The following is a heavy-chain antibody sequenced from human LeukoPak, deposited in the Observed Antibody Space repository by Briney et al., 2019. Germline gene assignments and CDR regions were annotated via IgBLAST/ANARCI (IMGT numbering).Heavy chain of an antibody. CDR1: GFTFSRSW. D-gene: IGHD3-3*01. Sequence: GGSLRLSCAPSGFTFSRSWMTWVRQAPGKGLEWVANIKHDGSEKYYLDSVKGRFTISRDNAKNSLYLQMNSLRAEDTAVYYCARELFGVVSYWGQGTLVTVSS. V-gene: IGHV3-7*05. CDR2: IKHDGSEK. J-gene: IGHJ4*02. CDR3: ARELFGVVSY.